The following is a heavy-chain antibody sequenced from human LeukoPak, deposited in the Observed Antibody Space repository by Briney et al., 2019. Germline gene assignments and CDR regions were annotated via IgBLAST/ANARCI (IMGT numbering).Heavy chain of an antibody. CDR2: INHSGST. Sequence: SGTLSLTCAAYGGSFSGYYWSWIRQPPGKGLEWIGEINHSGSTNYNPSLKSRDTISVDTSKNQFSLKLSSVTAADTAVYYCARRTKGIAAAGTINWFDPWGQGTLVTVSS. D-gene: IGHD6-13*01. V-gene: IGHV4-34*01. CDR3: ARRTKGIAAAGTINWFDP. CDR1: GGSFSGYY. J-gene: IGHJ5*02.